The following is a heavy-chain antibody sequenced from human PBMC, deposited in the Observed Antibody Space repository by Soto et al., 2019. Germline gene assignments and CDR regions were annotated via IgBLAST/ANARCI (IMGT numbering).Heavy chain of an antibody. D-gene: IGHD3-22*01. V-gene: IGHV4-59*01. Sequence: QVQLQESGPGLVKPSETLSLTCAVSGDSISSYYCMWIRQPPGKGLESIGYLYYGRSANYNPSLKSRGTLSVDTSTNQCSLTLSSMTAADTGVYYCALRSMAVVPEYWGQGTLFTVSS. CDR3: ALRSMAVVPEY. CDR1: GDSISSYY. CDR2: LYYGRSA. J-gene: IGHJ4*02.